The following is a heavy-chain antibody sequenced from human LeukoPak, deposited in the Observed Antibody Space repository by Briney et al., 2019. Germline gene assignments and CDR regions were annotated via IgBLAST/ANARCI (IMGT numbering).Heavy chain of an antibody. J-gene: IGHJ4*02. D-gene: IGHD6-6*01. V-gene: IGHV3-23*01. Sequence: GGSLRLSCAASGFSFGSYALSWVRQAPGKGLEWASVISGSGDNTHYTDPVKGRFTISRDNSKNTPYLQMNSLRAEDTAVYYCARHQYSSSSGDYWGQGTLVTVSS. CDR3: ARHQYSSSSGDY. CDR1: GFSFGSYA. CDR2: ISGSGDNT.